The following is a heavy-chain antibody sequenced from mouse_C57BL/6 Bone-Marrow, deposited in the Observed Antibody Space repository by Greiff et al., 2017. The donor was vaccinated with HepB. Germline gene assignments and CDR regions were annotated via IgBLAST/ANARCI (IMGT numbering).Heavy chain of an antibody. CDR2: IDPSDSYT. V-gene: IGHV1-59*01. D-gene: IGHD4-1*01. J-gene: IGHJ2*01. CDR1: GYTFTSYW. CDR3: AKLGRWGDY. Sequence: QVQLQQPGAELVRPGTSVKLSCKASGYTFTSYWMHWVKQRPGQGLEWIGVIDPSDSYTNYNQKFKGKATFTVDTSSSTAYMQLSSLTSEDSAVYYCAKLGRWGDYWGQGTTLTVSS.